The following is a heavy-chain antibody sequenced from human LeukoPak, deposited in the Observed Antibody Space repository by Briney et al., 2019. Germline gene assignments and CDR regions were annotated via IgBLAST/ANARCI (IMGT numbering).Heavy chain of an antibody. Sequence: PGGSLRLSCAASGFTFSDYYMSWIRQAPGKGLEWVSYISSSGSTIYYADSVKGRFTISRDNSKNTLYLQMNSLRAEDTAVYYCARDQQWLANFDYWGQGTLVTVSS. CDR1: GFTFSDYY. J-gene: IGHJ4*02. D-gene: IGHD6-19*01. CDR3: ARDQQWLANFDY. V-gene: IGHV3-11*04. CDR2: ISSSGSTI.